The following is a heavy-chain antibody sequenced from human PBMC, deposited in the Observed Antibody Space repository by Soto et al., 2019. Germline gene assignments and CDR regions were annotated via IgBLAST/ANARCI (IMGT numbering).Heavy chain of an antibody. D-gene: IGHD5-18*01. J-gene: IGHJ6*02. CDR3: ARDRHTAGGGGMDV. V-gene: IGHV1-3*01. CDR1: GYTFTSYA. CDR2: INAGNGNT. Sequence: QVQLVQSGAEVKKPGASVKVSCKASGYTFTSYAMHWVRQAPGQRLEWMGWINAGNGNTKYSQKFQGRGTITRDTSGSTAYMELSSLRSEDTAVYYCARDRHTAGGGGMDVWGQGTTVTVSS.